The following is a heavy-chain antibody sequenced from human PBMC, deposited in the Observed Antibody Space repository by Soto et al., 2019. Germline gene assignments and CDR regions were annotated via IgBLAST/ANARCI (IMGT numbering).Heavy chain of an antibody. V-gene: IGHV1-18*01. D-gene: IGHD3-10*01. CDR2: ISAYNGNT. Sequence: ASVKVSCKASGYTFTSYGISWVRQAPGQGLEWMGWISAYNGNTNYAQKLQGRVTMTTDTSTSTAYMELRSLRSDDTAVYYCARVIRGYYGSGSYDNWFDPWGQGTLVTVSS. CDR3: ARVIRGYYGSGSYDNWFDP. J-gene: IGHJ5*02. CDR1: GYTFTSYG.